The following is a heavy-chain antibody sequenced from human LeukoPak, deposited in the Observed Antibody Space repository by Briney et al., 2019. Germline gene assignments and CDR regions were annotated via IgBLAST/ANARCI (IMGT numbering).Heavy chain of an antibody. CDR2: ISYDGSNK. J-gene: IGHJ6*02. CDR1: GFTFSSYG. CDR3: AESRGTYYYYYGMDV. V-gene: IGHV3-30*18. D-gene: IGHD3-16*01. Sequence: GRSLRLSCAASGFTFSSYGMHWVRQAPGKGLEWVAVISYDGSNKYYADSVKGRFTISRDNSKNTLYLQVNSLRAEDTAVYYCAESRGTYYYYYGMDVWGQGTTVTVSS.